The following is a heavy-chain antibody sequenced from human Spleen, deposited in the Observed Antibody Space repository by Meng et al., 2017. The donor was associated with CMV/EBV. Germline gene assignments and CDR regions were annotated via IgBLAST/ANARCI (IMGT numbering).Heavy chain of an antibody. CDR1: GYTFTIYG. D-gene: IGHD3-16*02. V-gene: IGHV1-18*01. Sequence: VQLVQSWAAGKKPGAAVKFSCKASGYTFTIYGISWVRQGPGQGLEWMGWISAYNGNTNYAQKLQGRVTMTTDTSTSTAYMELRSLRSDDTAVYYCARGYDYVWGSYRYTGPFDYWGQGTLVTVSS. CDR2: ISAYNGNT. J-gene: IGHJ4*02. CDR3: ARGYDYVWGSYRYTGPFDY.